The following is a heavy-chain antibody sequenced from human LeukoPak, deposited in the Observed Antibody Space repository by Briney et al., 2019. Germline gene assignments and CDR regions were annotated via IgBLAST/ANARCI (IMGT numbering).Heavy chain of an antibody. CDR1: GFTFSSYE. V-gene: IGHV3-48*03. D-gene: IGHD4-23*01. CDR2: ITSSGSTI. CDR3: ARDWAYGGFVPDVFDI. Sequence: GGSLRLSCAASGFTFSSYEMNWVRQAPGKGLVWVSYITSSGSTIYYADSVKGRFTISRDNAKNSLYLQMNSLRAEDTAVYYCARDWAYGGFVPDVFDIWGQGTVVSVSS. J-gene: IGHJ3*02.